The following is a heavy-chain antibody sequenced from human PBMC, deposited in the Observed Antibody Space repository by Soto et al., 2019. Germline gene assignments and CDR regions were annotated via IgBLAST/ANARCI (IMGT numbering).Heavy chain of an antibody. Sequence: SEILSLTCSVSGGSLSTSSYSWGWIREPPGKGLEWIGSIYYSGSTYYNPSLRSRVTISVDTSKNQFSLKLSSVTAADTAVYYCARRAVAGSIYYYYGMDVWGQGTTVT. J-gene: IGHJ6*02. CDR2: IYYSGST. D-gene: IGHD6-19*01. CDR3: ARRAVAGSIYYYYGMDV. V-gene: IGHV4-39*01. CDR1: GGSLSTSSYS.